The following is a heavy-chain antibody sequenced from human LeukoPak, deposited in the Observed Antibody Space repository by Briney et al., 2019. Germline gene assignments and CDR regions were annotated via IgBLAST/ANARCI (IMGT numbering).Heavy chain of an antibody. Sequence: SGPTLVNPTQTLTLTCTFSGFSLSTSGVGVGWIRQPPGKALEWLALIYWDDDKRYSPSLKSRLTITKDTSKNQVVLTMTNMDPVDTATYYCAHRPVSRLGDRTDDPLFDPWGQGTLVTVSS. D-gene: IGHD3-10*01. J-gene: IGHJ5*02. V-gene: IGHV2-5*02. CDR1: GFSLSTSGVG. CDR3: AHRPVSRLGDRTDDPLFDP. CDR2: IYWDDDK.